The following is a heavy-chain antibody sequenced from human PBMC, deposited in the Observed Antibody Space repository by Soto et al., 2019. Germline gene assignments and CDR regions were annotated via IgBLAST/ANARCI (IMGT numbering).Heavy chain of an antibody. V-gene: IGHV3-23*01. Sequence: EVQLLASGGGWVQPGGSLRLSCAASGFTFSSYAMSWVRQAPGKGLEWVSAISGRGGSTYYADSVKGRFTISRDNSKNTLYLQMNSLRAEDTAVYYCAKENGYSSSWFEFDYWGQGTLVTVSS. D-gene: IGHD6-13*01. CDR2: ISGRGGST. CDR1: GFTFSSYA. J-gene: IGHJ4*02. CDR3: AKENGYSSSWFEFDY.